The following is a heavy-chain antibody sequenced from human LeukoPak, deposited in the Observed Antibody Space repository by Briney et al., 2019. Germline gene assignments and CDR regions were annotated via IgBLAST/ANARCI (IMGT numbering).Heavy chain of an antibody. Sequence: PGGSLRLSCAASGFTFSSYWMSWVRQAPGKGVEWVANIKQDGSEKYYVDSVKGRFTISRDNAKNSLYLQMNSLRAEDTAVYYCAREGWIKGYYYYMDVWGKGTTVTVSS. D-gene: IGHD5-12*01. CDR1: GFTFSSYW. CDR2: IKQDGSEK. V-gene: IGHV3-7*01. J-gene: IGHJ6*03. CDR3: AREGWIKGYYYYMDV.